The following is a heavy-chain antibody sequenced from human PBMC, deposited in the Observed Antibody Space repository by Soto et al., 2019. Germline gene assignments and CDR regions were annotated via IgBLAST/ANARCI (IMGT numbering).Heavy chain of an antibody. CDR3: ARVNPLRRYNWFDP. D-gene: IGHD3-16*02. CDR1: GGSISSGGYY. Sequence: QVQLQESGPGLVKPSQTLSLTCTVSGGSISSGGYYWSWIRQHPGKGLEWIGYIYYSGSTYYNPSLKSRVTISVDTSKNQFSLKLSSVTAADTAVYYCARVNPLRRYNWFDPWGQGTLVTVSS. V-gene: IGHV4-31*03. J-gene: IGHJ5*02. CDR2: IYYSGST.